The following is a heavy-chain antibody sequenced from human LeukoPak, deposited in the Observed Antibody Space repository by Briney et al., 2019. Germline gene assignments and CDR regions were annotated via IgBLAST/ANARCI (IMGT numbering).Heavy chain of an antibody. CDR3: ARDLGIAARPSVIDY. J-gene: IGHJ4*02. V-gene: IGHV1-2*02. CDR1: EYTFTGYY. D-gene: IGHD6-6*01. CDR2: INPNSGGT. Sequence: GASVKVSCKASEYTFTGYYMHWVRQAPGQGLEWMGWINPNSGGTNYAQKFQGRVTMTRDTSISTAYMELSRLRSDDTAVYYCARDLGIAARPSVIDYWGQGTLVTVSS.